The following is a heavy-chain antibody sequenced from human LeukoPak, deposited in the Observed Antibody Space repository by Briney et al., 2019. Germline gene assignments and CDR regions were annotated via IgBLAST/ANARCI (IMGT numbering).Heavy chain of an antibody. Sequence: ASVKVSCKASGYTFTSYYMHWVRQAPGQGLEWMGWINPNSGGTNYAQKFQGWVTMTRDTSISTAYMELSRLRSDDTAVYYCARQAVDTAMVTSAFDIWGQGTMVTVSS. J-gene: IGHJ3*02. D-gene: IGHD5-18*01. CDR3: ARQAVDTAMVTSAFDI. V-gene: IGHV1-2*04. CDR1: GYTFTSYY. CDR2: INPNSGGT.